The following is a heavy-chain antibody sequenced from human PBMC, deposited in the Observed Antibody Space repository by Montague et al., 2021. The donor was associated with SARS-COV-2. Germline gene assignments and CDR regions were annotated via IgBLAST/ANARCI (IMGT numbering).Heavy chain of an antibody. V-gene: IGHV3-48*03. Sequence: SLRLSCAASGFTFSNYDMNWVRQAPGKGPEWISYISTSAYTTSYAGSVKGRFTISRDNGKNSLYRQMNSLRVEDTAVYYCTRDYRSIVGDGLDIWGQGTKVTVSS. D-gene: IGHD3-16*02. J-gene: IGHJ3*02. CDR3: TRDYRSIVGDGLDI. CDR1: GFTFSNYD. CDR2: ISTSAYTT.